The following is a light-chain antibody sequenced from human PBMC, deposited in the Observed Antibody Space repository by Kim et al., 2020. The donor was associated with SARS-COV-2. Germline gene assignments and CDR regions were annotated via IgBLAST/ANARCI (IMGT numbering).Light chain of an antibody. V-gene: IGLV3-21*04. CDR1: NIGSKS. Sequence: APGKTTRFTCGGNNIGSKSVHWYQQKPGRAPVLVIYYDSDRPSGIPERFSGSNSGNTATLTISRVEAGDEADYYCQVWDSSSDHRVFGGGTQLTVL. CDR3: QVWDSSSDHRV. CDR2: YDS. J-gene: IGLJ3*02.